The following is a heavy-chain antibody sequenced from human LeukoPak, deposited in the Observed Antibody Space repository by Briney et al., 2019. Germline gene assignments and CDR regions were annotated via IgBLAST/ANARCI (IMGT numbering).Heavy chain of an antibody. D-gene: IGHD5-12*01. J-gene: IGHJ4*02. V-gene: IGHV3-74*03. CDR2: INSDGSSI. Sequence: GGSLRLPCAASGFTFSSYWMHWVRQAPGKGLVWVARINSDGSSITYADSVKGRFTISRDNAKNTLYLQMNSLRVEDTAVYYCAREGRVSGYDFDCWGQGTLVTVSS. CDR1: GFTFSSYW. CDR3: AREGRVSGYDFDC.